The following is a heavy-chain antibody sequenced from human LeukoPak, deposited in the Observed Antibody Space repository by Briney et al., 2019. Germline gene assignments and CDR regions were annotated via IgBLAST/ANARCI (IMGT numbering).Heavy chain of an antibody. CDR2: IYNSGST. D-gene: IGHD3-16*01. J-gene: IGHJ5*02. CDR3: ARLMGGLRWFDP. CDR1: GGSISSYY. Sequence: SETLSLTCTVSGGSISSYYWSWIRQPPGKGLEWIGYIYNSGSTNYNPSLKSRVSISVDTSKNHFSLKLSSVTAADTAVYYCARLMGGLRWFDPWGQGTLVIVSS. V-gene: IGHV4-59*08.